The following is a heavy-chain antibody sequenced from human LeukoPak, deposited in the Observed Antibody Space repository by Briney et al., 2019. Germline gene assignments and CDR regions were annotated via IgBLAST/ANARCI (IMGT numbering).Heavy chain of an antibody. V-gene: IGHV3-21*01. CDR2: ISSSSSYI. D-gene: IGHD6-19*01. J-gene: IGHJ4*02. CDR1: GFTFSSYS. Sequence: GGSLRLSCAASGFTFSSYSMNWVRQAPGKGLEWVSSISSSSSYIYYADSVKGRFTISRDNAKNSLYLQMNSLRAEDTAVYYCASSQQWLVGGHDYWGQGTLVTVSS. CDR3: ASSQQWLVGGHDY.